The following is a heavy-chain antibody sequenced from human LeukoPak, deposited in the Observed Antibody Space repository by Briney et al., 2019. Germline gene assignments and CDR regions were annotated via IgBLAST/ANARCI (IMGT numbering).Heavy chain of an antibody. CDR3: AKDREVYGDYYDH. V-gene: IGHV3-23*01. CDR2: ISGSGGST. Sequence: PGGSLRLSCAASGFTFSIYAMSWVRQAPGKGLEWVSAISGSGGSTYYADSVKGRFTISRDNSKKTLYLQMNSLRAEDTAVYYCAKDREVYGDYYDHWGQGTLVTVSS. CDR1: GFTFSIYA. D-gene: IGHD4-17*01. J-gene: IGHJ4*02.